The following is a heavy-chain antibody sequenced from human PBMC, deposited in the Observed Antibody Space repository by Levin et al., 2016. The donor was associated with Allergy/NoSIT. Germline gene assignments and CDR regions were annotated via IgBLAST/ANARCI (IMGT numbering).Heavy chain of an antibody. Sequence: GGSLRLSCKGSGYSFTSYWIGWVRQMPGKGLEWMGIIYPGDSDTTYSPSFQGQVTISADKSISTAYLQWSSLKASDTAMYYCARLGVWSGYYTPDYWGQGTLVTVSS. J-gene: IGHJ4*02. V-gene: IGHV5-51*01. CDR2: IYPGDSDT. CDR1: GYSFTSYW. CDR3: ARLGVWSGYYTPDY. D-gene: IGHD3-3*01.